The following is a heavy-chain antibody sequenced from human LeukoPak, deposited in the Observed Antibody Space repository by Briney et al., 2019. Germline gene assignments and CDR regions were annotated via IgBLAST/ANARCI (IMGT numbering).Heavy chain of an antibody. CDR2: ISGSGGST. CDR1: GFTFSSYA. J-gene: IGHJ4*02. CDR3: AKGGEMTTVTPVDY. D-gene: IGHD4-17*01. Sequence: GGSLRLSCAASGFTFSSYAMSWVRQAPGKGLEWVSAISGSGGSTYYADSVKGRFTISRDNSKNTLYLQMNSLRAEDTAVYYCAKGGEMTTVTPVDYWGQGTLVTVSS. V-gene: IGHV3-23*01.